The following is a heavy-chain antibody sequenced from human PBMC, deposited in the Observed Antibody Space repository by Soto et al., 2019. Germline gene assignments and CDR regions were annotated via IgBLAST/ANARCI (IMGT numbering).Heavy chain of an antibody. V-gene: IGHV3-30-3*01. J-gene: IGHJ6*02. CDR2: ISADGSSK. D-gene: IGHD6-6*01. CDR1: GFTFSAYA. CDR3: ARDRVYRRSSDYSYYYAMDV. Sequence: QVQLVESGGGVVQPGRSLRLSCAASGFTFSAYAMHWVRQAPGKGLEWVAVISADGSSKYYADSVKGRFTISRDISKNTLYLQMNSLRAEDTAVYFCARDRVYRRSSDYSYYYAMDVWGQGTTVTVSS.